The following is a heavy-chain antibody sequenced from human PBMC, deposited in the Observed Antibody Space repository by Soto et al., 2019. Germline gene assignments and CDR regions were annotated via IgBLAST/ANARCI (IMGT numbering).Heavy chain of an antibody. D-gene: IGHD6-19*01. CDR3: ARDLALAGNY. V-gene: IGHV3-21*01. Sequence: PGGALRLSCAASGFTFSSYAMNWVRQTQEKGLEWVSSISSTSSYTHYSDSVKGRFTISRDNANNSLFLQMNSLRAEDTATYYCARDLALAGNYWGQGALVTVSS. CDR2: ISSTSSYT. CDR1: GFTFSSYA. J-gene: IGHJ4*02.